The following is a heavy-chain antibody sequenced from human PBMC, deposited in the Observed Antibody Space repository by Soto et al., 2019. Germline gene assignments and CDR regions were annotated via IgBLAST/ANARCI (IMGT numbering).Heavy chain of an antibody. D-gene: IGHD3-10*01. Sequence: SETLSLTCTVSGGSISSSSYYWGWIRQPPGKGLEWIGSIYYSGSTYYNPSLKSRVTISVDTSKNQFSLKLSSVTAADTAVYYCGRQVLLWFGELFVPWFDPWGQGTLVTVSS. V-gene: IGHV4-39*01. CDR2: IYYSGST. CDR1: GGSISSSSYY. J-gene: IGHJ5*02. CDR3: GRQVLLWFGELFVPWFDP.